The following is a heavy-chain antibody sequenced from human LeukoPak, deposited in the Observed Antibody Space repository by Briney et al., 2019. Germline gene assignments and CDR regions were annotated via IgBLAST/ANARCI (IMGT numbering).Heavy chain of an antibody. V-gene: IGHV4-4*07. J-gene: IGHJ5*02. CDR3: ARDEGNWFDP. CDR2: ICTSERT. Sequence: PSDTLSLTCTVSGASITDYYWRWVRHPVGGGREGSGHICTSERTNYNPSLKSRVTMSVDTSKNQLSLKLSSVTAADTAVYYCARDEGNWFDPWGQGTLVTVSS. CDR1: GASITDYY.